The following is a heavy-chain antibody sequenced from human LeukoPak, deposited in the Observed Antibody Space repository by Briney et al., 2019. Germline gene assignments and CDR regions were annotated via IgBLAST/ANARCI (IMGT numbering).Heavy chain of an antibody. Sequence: SETLSLTCAVSGGSISGNNWWSWVRQPPGKGLEWIGEINHSGSTNYNPSLKSRVTISVDTSKNQFSLKLSSVTAADTAVYYCARRSGTTLRSVRWLDPWGQGTLVTVSS. V-gene: IGHV4-4*02. D-gene: IGHD1-7*01. CDR3: ARRSGTTLRSVRWLDP. CDR2: INHSGST. J-gene: IGHJ5*02. CDR1: GGSISGNNW.